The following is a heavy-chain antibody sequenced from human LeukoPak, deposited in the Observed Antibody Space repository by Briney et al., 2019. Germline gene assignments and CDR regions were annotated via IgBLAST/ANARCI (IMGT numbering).Heavy chain of an antibody. CDR3: ARRITVSATNWFDP. CDR2: IYYIGNT. D-gene: IGHD6-19*01. V-gene: IGHV4-39*01. Sequence: PSETLSLTCTVSGGSISSSSYYWGWIRQPPGKGLEWIGSIYYIGNTYYNPSLKSRVTISVDTSKNEFSLKLSSVTATDTAMYYCARRITVSATNWFDPWGQGTLVTVSS. J-gene: IGHJ5*02. CDR1: GGSISSSSYY.